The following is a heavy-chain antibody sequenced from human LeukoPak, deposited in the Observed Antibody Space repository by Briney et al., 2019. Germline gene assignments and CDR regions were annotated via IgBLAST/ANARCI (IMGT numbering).Heavy chain of an antibody. V-gene: IGHV1-18*01. D-gene: IGHD3-9*01. CDR2: ISAYNGNT. CDR3: ARWNYPARTYFDWLLPLKGYYYGMDV. Sequence: GASVKVSCKASGYTFTSDGISWVRQAPGQGLEWMGWISAYNGNTNYAQKLPGRVTMTTDTSTSTAYMELRSLRSDDTAVYYCARWNYPARTYFDWLLPLKGYYYGMDVWGQGTTVTVSS. J-gene: IGHJ6*02. CDR1: GYTFTSDG.